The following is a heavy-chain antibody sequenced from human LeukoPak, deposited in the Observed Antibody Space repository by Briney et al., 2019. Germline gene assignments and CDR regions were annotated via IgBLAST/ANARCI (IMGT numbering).Heavy chain of an antibody. D-gene: IGHD3-10*01. CDR3: AKSNGYGLVDI. CDR2: IFYSGST. V-gene: IGHV4-38-2*02. J-gene: IGHJ3*02. CDR1: GYSIRSDYY. Sequence: SETLSLTCTVSGYSIRSDYYWGWIRQPPGKGLEWIGSIFYSGSTYYSPSLRSRVTISLDTSRNQFSLKLNSVTAADTAVYYCAKSNGYGLVDIWGQGTMVTVSS.